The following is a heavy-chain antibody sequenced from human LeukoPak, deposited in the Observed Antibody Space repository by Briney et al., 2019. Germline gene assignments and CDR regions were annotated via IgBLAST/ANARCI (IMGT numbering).Heavy chain of an antibody. J-gene: IGHJ4*02. CDR1: GFTFSNSW. V-gene: IGHV3-7*01. D-gene: IGHD1-26*01. CDR2: IKPDGSAQ. Sequence: PGGSLRLSCAASGFTFSNSWMSWVRQAPGKGLEWVATIKPDGSAQYYVDSVKGRFTISRDSSKNTLYLQMNSLRAEDTAVYYCARDFQWEPKPKGYYFDYWGQGTLLTVSS. CDR3: ARDFQWEPKPKGYYFDY.